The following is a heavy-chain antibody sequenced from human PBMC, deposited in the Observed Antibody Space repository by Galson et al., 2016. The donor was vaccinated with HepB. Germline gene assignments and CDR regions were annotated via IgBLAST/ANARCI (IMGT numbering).Heavy chain of an antibody. CDR1: GYTFSTYA. J-gene: IGHJ6*02. D-gene: IGHD3-10*01. CDR2: ISAYNGNT. V-gene: IGHV1-18*01. Sequence: SVKVSCKASGYTFSTYAITWVRQAPGQGLEWMGWISAYNGNTNYAQKFQGRVTMTTDTSTSTAYMEVRSLISDDTAVYYCARDSPLLPWFGDLLEGITTPLSGYYGMDVWGQGTTVTVSS. CDR3: ARDSPLLPWFGDLLEGITTPLSGYYGMDV.